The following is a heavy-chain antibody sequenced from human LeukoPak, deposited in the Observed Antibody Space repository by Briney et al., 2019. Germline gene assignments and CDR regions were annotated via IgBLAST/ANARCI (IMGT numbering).Heavy chain of an antibody. CDR2: IRSKAYGGTT. Sequence: GRSLRLSCSASGFTFGDFAMSWFRQAPGKGLEWLAFIRSKAYGGTTEYAASVKGRFTISRDDSKSIAYLQMNSLKTEDTAAYYCTRFGGFDIWGQGTMVTVSS. V-gene: IGHV3-49*03. D-gene: IGHD4-23*01. CDR3: TRFGGFDI. J-gene: IGHJ3*02. CDR1: GFTFGDFA.